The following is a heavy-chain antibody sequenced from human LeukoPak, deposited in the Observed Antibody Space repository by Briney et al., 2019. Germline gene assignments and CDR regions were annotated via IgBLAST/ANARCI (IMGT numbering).Heavy chain of an antibody. V-gene: IGHV1-18*01. CDR1: GYTFTTYG. Sequence: ASVKVSCKASGYTFTTYGIIWVRQAPGQGLEGMGWMNTYKGNANYAQKFRGRVTMTTDTSTNMAYLEVRSLGSDDQAVYYCARRGFNYGQGYFDPWGQGTLVTVSS. J-gene: IGHJ5*02. CDR3: ARRGFNYGQGYFDP. D-gene: IGHD5-18*01. CDR2: MNTYKGNA.